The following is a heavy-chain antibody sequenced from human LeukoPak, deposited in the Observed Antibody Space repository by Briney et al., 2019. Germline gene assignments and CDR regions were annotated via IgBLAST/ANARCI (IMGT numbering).Heavy chain of an antibody. CDR1: GGSISSYY. V-gene: IGHV4-59*01. CDR3: ARDRLAVAGNYYYYGLDV. Sequence: SETLSLTCTVSGGSISSYYWSWIRQPPGKGLEWIGYIYYSGTTKYNPSLKSRVTISVDTSKNQFSLKLSSVTAADTAVYYCARDRLAVAGNYYYYGLDVWGQGTLVTVSS. D-gene: IGHD6-19*01. CDR2: IYYSGTT. J-gene: IGHJ6*02.